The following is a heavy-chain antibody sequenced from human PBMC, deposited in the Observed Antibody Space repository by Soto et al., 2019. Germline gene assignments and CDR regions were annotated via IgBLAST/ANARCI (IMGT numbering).Heavy chain of an antibody. CDR1: GYTFTSYA. CDR2: INAGNGNT. Sequence: QVQLVQSGAEVKKPGASVKVSCKASGYTFTSYAMHWVRQAPGQRLEWMGWINAGNGNTKYSQKFQGRVTITRDTSASTAYMELSSLRSEDTAVYYCAREKVVPAAKWGWFDPWGQGTLVTVSS. V-gene: IGHV1-3*01. J-gene: IGHJ5*02. CDR3: AREKVVPAAKWGWFDP. D-gene: IGHD2-2*01.